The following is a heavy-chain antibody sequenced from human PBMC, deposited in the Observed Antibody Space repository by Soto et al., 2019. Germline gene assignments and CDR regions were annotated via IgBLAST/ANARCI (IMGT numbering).Heavy chain of an antibody. J-gene: IGHJ4*02. V-gene: IGHV3-30-3*01. CDR1: GFTFSSYA. D-gene: IGHD2-15*01. CDR2: ISYDGSNK. Sequence: PGGSLRLSCAASGFTFSSYAMHWVRQAPGKGLEWVAVISYDGSNKYYADSVKGRFTISRDNSKNTLYLQMNSLRAEDTAVYYCASAYCSGGSCYSDGIWGQGTLVTVSS. CDR3: ASAYCSGGSCYSDGI.